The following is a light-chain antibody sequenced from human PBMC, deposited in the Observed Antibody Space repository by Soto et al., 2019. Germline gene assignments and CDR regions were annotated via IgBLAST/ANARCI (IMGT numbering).Light chain of an antibody. V-gene: IGLV2-14*01. CDR3: SSFTTSSTLV. CDR2: DVS. J-gene: IGLJ1*01. CDR1: SSDVGSFDS. Sequence: QSALTQPASVSGSSGQPITISCTGTSSDVGSFDSVAWYQHNPGKAPKLMIYDVSNRPSGVSSRFSGSKSGNTASLSISGIQTEDDANYYCSSFTTSSTLVFGTGTKLTVL.